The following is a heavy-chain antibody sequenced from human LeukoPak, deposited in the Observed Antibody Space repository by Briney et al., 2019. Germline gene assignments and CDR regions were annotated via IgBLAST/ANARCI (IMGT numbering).Heavy chain of an antibody. Sequence: GGSLRLSCAASGFTFSDYYMSWIRQAPGKGLECVSYISSSGTTMYYADSVKGRFTISRDNAKNSLYLQMNSLRVEDTAVYYCAELGITMIGGVWGKGTTVTISS. CDR2: ISSSGTTM. D-gene: IGHD3-10*02. J-gene: IGHJ6*04. CDR1: GFTFSDYY. V-gene: IGHV3-11*04. CDR3: AELGITMIGGV.